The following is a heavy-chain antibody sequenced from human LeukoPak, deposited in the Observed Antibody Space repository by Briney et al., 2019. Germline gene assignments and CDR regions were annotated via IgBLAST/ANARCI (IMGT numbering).Heavy chain of an antibody. CDR1: GYTFTSYG. Sequence: ASVKVSCKASGYTFTSYGISWVRQAPGQGLEWMGWISAYNGNTNYAQKLQGRVTMTTDTSTSTAYVELRSLRSDDTAVYYCARVVPDSSGYLSWFDPWGQGTLVTVSS. CDR3: ARVVPDSSGYLSWFDP. CDR2: ISAYNGNT. V-gene: IGHV1-18*01. D-gene: IGHD3-22*01. J-gene: IGHJ5*02.